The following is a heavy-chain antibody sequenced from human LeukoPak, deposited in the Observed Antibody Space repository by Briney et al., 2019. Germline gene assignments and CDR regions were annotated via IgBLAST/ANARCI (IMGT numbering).Heavy chain of an antibody. Sequence: GRSLRLSCAASGLTFSSYGMHWVRQAPGRGLEWVAVISYDGSNKYYADSVKGRFTISRDNSKNTLYLQMNSLRAEDTAVYYCAKDYYYGSGPGWFDPWGQGTLVTVSS. D-gene: IGHD3-10*01. CDR3: AKDYYYGSGPGWFDP. CDR1: GLTFSSYG. J-gene: IGHJ5*02. V-gene: IGHV3-30*18. CDR2: ISYDGSNK.